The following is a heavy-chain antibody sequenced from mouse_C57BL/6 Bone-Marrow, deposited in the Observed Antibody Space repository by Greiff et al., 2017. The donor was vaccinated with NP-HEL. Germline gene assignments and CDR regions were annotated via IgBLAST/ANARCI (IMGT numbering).Heavy chain of an antibody. CDR3: ARMLYSNFYFDY. CDR1: GFSLTSYG. D-gene: IGHD2-5*01. Sequence: QVQLKQSGPGLVQPSQSLSITCTVSGFSLTSYGVHWVRQSPGKGLAWLGVIWSGGSTDSNAAFISRLSISKDNSKSQVFFKMNSLQADDTAIYYCARMLYSNFYFDYWGQGTTLTVSS. V-gene: IGHV2-2*01. CDR2: IWSGGST. J-gene: IGHJ2*01.